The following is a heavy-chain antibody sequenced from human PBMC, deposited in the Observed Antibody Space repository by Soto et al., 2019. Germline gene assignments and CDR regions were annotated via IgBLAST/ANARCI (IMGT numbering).Heavy chain of an antibody. Sequence: EVQLVESGGGLVQPGGSLKLSCAASGFTFSGSAMHWVRQASGKGLEWVGRIRSKANSYATAYAASVKGRFTISRDDSKNTAYLQMNSLKTEDTAVYYCTPTVTTIGMDVWGQGTTVTVSS. J-gene: IGHJ6*02. CDR2: IRSKANSYAT. CDR1: GFTFSGSA. D-gene: IGHD4-17*01. CDR3: TPTVTTIGMDV. V-gene: IGHV3-73*01.